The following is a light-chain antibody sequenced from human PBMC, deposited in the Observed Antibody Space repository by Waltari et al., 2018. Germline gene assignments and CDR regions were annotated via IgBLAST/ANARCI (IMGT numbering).Light chain of an antibody. V-gene: IGKV1-39*01. CDR3: QQSHSFPFT. Sequence: DIQMTQSPSSLSASVGDGVTITCQTSQSISNYLNWYQQKPRTAPNLLIYTASSLQSGVPSRFSGSGSGTDFTLTINNLQPADFATYYCQQSHSFPFTFGQGTRVEI. CDR2: TAS. CDR1: QSISNY. J-gene: IGKJ5*01.